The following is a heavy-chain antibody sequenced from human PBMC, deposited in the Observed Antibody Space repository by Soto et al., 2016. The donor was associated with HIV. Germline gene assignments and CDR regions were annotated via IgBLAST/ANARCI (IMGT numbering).Heavy chain of an antibody. CDR3: ARAPGDYGDNSG. CDR2: IWYDGSNK. D-gene: IGHD4-17*01. V-gene: IGHV3-33*08. CDR1: GFTFSSYG. Sequence: VQLVESGGGVVQPGRSLRLSCAASGFTFSSYGMHWVRQAPGKGLEWVAVIWYDGSNKYYSDSVKGRFTISRDNSKNTLYLQMNSLRAEDTAVYYCARAPGDYGDNSGWGQGTLVTVSS. J-gene: IGHJ4*02.